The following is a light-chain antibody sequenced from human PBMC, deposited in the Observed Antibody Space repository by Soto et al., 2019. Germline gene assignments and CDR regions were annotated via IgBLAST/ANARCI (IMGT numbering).Light chain of an antibody. J-gene: IGLJ2*01. Sequence: QSALTQPPSVSGSPGQSVTISCTGTSSDVGSYNRVSWYQQPPGTAPKLMIYEVSNRPSAVPDRFSGSKSGNTASLTISGLQAEDEADYYCSSYTSSSILVVFGGGTKLTVL. V-gene: IGLV2-18*02. CDR3: SSYTSSSILVV. CDR1: SSDVGSYNR. CDR2: EVS.